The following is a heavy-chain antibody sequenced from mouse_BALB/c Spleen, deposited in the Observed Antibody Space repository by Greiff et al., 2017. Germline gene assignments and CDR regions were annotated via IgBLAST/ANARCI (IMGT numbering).Heavy chain of an antibody. CDR3: ARGPYGNYYYAMDY. V-gene: IGHV5-6-3*01. Sequence: EVKLVESGGGLVQPGGSLKLSCAASGFTFSSYGMSWVRQTPDKRLELVATINSNGGSTYYPDSVKGRFTISRDNAKNTLYLQMSSLKSEDTAMYYCARGPYGNYYYAMDYWGQGTSVTVSS. CDR2: INSNGGST. CDR1: GFTFSSYG. D-gene: IGHD2-1*01. J-gene: IGHJ4*01.